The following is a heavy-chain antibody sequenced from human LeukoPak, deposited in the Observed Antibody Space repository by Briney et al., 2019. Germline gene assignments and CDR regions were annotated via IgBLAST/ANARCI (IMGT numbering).Heavy chain of an antibody. CDR1: GFTFSSYA. D-gene: IGHD6-19*01. V-gene: IGHV3-23*01. J-gene: IGHJ4*02. CDR2: ISGSVGST. Sequence: GGSLRLSCAASGFTFSSYAMNWVRQAPGKGLEWVSAISGSVGSTYYADSVKGRFTISRDNSKNTLYLQMNSLRAEDTAVYYCAKPGAVAGSYYFDYWGQGTLVTVSS. CDR3: AKPGAVAGSYYFDY.